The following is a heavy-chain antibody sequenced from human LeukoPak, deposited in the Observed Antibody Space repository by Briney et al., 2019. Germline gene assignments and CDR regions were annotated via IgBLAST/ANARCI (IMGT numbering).Heavy chain of an antibody. V-gene: IGHV4-38-2*02. J-gene: IGHJ4*02. Sequence: SETLSLTCTVSGYSISSDYYWGWIRQPPGRGLEWIGTIYHSGSTYYNPSLKSRVTISVDTSKNQFSLKLSPVTAADTAVYYCARYDVWGTYRAFDYWGQGTLVTVSS. CDR1: GYSISSDYY. D-gene: IGHD3-16*02. CDR2: IYHSGST. CDR3: ARYDVWGTYRAFDY.